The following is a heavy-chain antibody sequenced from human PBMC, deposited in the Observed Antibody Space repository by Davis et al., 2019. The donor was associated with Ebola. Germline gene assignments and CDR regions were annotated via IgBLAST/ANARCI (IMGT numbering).Heavy chain of an antibody. Sequence: GESLKISCAASGLTFSSYAMIWVRQAPGKGLEWVSTISGTGGSTYYADSVKGRFTISRDNSKNTLYLQMNSLRSEDTAVYYCARAIYYYDGSAYSDFWGQGTLVTVSS. CDR1: GLTFSSYA. CDR3: ARAIYYYDGSAYSDF. D-gene: IGHD3-22*01. CDR2: ISGTGGST. J-gene: IGHJ4*02. V-gene: IGHV3-23*01.